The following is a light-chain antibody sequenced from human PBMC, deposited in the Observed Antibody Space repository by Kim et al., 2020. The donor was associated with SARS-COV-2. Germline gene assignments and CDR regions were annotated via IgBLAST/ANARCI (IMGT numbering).Light chain of an antibody. Sequence: GSPGESAALSCGASRSVSSNLAWYQQNPGQAPRLLFFGASTRATGIPARFSGSGSGTEFTLTISSLQSEDFAVYYCRQYNNWPPYTFGQGTKLEI. J-gene: IGKJ2*01. CDR1: RSVSSN. CDR2: GAS. CDR3: RQYNNWPPYT. V-gene: IGKV3-15*01.